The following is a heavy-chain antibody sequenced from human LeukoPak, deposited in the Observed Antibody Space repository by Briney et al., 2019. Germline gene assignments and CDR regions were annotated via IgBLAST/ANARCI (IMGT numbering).Heavy chain of an antibody. V-gene: IGHV3-23*01. Sequence: GGSLRLSCAASGFTFSSYAMSLVRQAPGRGLEWVSGISGSGDSTNYADSVKGRFTSSRDNSKNTLFLQMNMLRAEDTAVYYCAKIPVSYSSGWSNFDYWGQGTLVTVSS. J-gene: IGHJ4*02. CDR1: GFTFSSYA. CDR3: AKIPVSYSSGWSNFDY. D-gene: IGHD6-19*01. CDR2: ISGSGDST.